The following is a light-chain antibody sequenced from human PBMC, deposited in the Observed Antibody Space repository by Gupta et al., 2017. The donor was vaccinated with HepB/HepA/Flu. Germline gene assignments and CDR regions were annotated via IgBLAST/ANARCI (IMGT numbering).Light chain of an antibody. CDR2: GNS. Sequence: QSVLTQPPSVSGAPGQRVTISNIGAGYDVHWYQQLPGTAPKLPIYGNSNRPSGVPDRFSGSKSGTSASLAITGLQAEDEADYYCQSYDSSLSAVVFGGGTKLTVL. V-gene: IGLV1-40*01. J-gene: IGLJ2*01. CDR3: QSYDSSLSAVV. CDR1: NIGAGYD.